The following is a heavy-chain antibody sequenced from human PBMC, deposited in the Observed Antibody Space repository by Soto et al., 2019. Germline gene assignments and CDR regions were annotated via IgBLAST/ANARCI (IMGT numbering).Heavy chain of an antibody. CDR3: ARDTPDAFDI. J-gene: IGHJ3*02. CDR2: IIPIFGTA. Sequence: GASVKVSCKASGGTFSSYAISWVRQAPGQGLEWMGGIIPIFGTANYAQKFQGRVTITADESTSTAYMELSSLRSEDTAVYYCARDTPDAFDIWGQGTMVTVSS. V-gene: IGHV1-69*13. CDR1: GGTFSSYA.